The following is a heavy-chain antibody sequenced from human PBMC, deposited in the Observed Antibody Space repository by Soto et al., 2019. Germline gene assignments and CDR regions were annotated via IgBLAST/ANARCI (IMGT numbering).Heavy chain of an antibody. CDR3: ARLTTVVTGRFDP. CDR1: GFTFTTYW. CDR2: IKQDGSEK. Sequence: GGSLRLSCAASGFTFTTYWMSWVRQAPGKGLEWVANIKQDGSEKYYVDSVKGRFTISRDNAKNSLYLQMNSLSAEDTAVYYCARLTTVVTGRFDPWGQGTLVTVSS. V-gene: IGHV3-7*01. D-gene: IGHD4-17*01. J-gene: IGHJ5*02.